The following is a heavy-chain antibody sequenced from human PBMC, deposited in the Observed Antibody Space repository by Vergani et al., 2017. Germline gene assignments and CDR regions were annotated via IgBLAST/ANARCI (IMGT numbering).Heavy chain of an antibody. CDR2: IIPIFGTA. Sequence: QVQLVQSGAEVKKPGSSVKVSCKASGGTFSSYAISWVRQAPGQGLEWMGGIIPIFGTANYAQKFQGRVTITADESTITAYMELSSLRSEDTAVYYCASWYYYDSSGYYYQAFDIWGQGTMVTVSS. V-gene: IGHV1-69*01. CDR3: ASWYYYDSSGYYYQAFDI. CDR1: GGTFSSYA. J-gene: IGHJ3*02. D-gene: IGHD3-22*01.